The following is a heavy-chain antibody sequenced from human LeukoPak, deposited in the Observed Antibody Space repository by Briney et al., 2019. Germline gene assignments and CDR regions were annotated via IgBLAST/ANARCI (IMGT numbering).Heavy chain of an antibody. J-gene: IGHJ6*02. CDR1: GGSFSGYH. CDR3: ARVSGPRYCSSTSCYLEYYYGMDV. Sequence: KPSETLSLTCVVNGGSFSGYHWTWIRQSPGKGLEWIGEINHSGSTNYNPSLKSRVTISADTSKNQFSLKLTSVTAADTAVYYCARVSGPRYCSSTSCYLEYYYGMDVWGQGTTVTVSS. V-gene: IGHV4-34*01. D-gene: IGHD2-2*01. CDR2: INHSGST.